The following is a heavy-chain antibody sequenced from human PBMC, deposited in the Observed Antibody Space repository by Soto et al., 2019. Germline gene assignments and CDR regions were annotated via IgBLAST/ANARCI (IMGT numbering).Heavy chain of an antibody. CDR3: ARDDLGRNNRAFDN. D-gene: IGHD1-1*01. V-gene: IGHV4-4*07. J-gene: IGHJ5*02. Sequence: PSETLSLTCTVSGDFISYYSWAWIRQSAWKGLEWIGRVYSTGTIFYNPSLKSRATMSVDTSKNQFSLKLTSVNAADTAAYYCARDDLGRNNRAFDNWGQGTLVTVSS. CDR2: VYSTGTI. CDR1: GDFISYYS.